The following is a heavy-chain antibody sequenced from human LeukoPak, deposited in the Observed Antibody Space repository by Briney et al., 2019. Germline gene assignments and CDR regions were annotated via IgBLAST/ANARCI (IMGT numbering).Heavy chain of an antibody. CDR1: GFTFSNYV. CDR3: AKSSYYDSSGYYREYYFDY. J-gene: IGHJ4*02. CDR2: ISGSGGST. Sequence: GGSLRLSCAASGFTFSNYVMSWVRQAPGKGLEWVSAISGSGGSTYYADSVKGRFTISRDNSKNTLYLQMNSLRAEDTAVYYCAKSSYYDSSGYYREYYFDYWGQGTLVTVSS. D-gene: IGHD3-22*01. V-gene: IGHV3-23*01.